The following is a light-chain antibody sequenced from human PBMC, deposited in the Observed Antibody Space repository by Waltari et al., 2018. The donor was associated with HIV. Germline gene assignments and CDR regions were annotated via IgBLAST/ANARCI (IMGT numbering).Light chain of an antibody. CDR2: SNN. Sequence: QSVLTQPPSASGTPGRRVTISCSGNNSNVGSNPVNWYRQVPGTAPKLLMFSNNQRPSGVPDRFAGSKSGTSASLAIRWLKSEDEADYYCAARDDSLNAWVFGGGTKVTVL. V-gene: IGLV1-44*01. CDR3: AARDDSLNAWV. J-gene: IGLJ3*02. CDR1: NSNVGSNP.